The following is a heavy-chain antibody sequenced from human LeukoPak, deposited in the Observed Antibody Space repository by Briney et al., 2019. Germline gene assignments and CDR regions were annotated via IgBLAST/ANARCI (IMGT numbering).Heavy chain of an antibody. CDR3: ARSGIAVAVLTVLDY. CDR2: ISAYNGNT. J-gene: IGHJ4*02. D-gene: IGHD6-19*01. CDR1: GYTFTSYG. V-gene: IGHV1-18*01. Sequence: ASVKVSCKASGYTFTSYGISWVRQAPGQGLEWMGWISAYNGNTNYAQKLQGRVTMTTDTSTSTAYMELRSLRSDDTAVYYCARSGIAVAVLTVLDYRGQGTLVTVSS.